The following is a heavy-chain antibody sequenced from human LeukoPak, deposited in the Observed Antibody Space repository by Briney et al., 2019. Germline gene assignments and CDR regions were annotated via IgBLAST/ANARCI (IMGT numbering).Heavy chain of an antibody. Sequence: GGSLRLSCAASGFTFSSYAMSWVRQAPAKGLEWVSAISGSGGSTYYADSVKGRFTISRGNSKKTLYLQMNSLRAEDTAVYYCAPGPCSSSTCYAAEGYWGQGTLVTVSS. CDR3: APGPCSSSTCYAAEGY. V-gene: IGHV3-23*01. CDR1: GFTFSSYA. CDR2: ISGSGGST. D-gene: IGHD2-2*01. J-gene: IGHJ4*02.